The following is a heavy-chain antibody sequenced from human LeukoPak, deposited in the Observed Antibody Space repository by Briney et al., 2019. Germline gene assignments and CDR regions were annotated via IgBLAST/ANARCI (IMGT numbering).Heavy chain of an antibody. CDR3: ARGRSGSDY. CDR1: GYTFTSYD. D-gene: IGHD3-3*01. Sequence: ASVKVSCKASGYTFTSYDINRVRQATGQGLEWMGWMNPYIGNTGYAQKFQGRVTMTRNTSISTVYMELSSLRSEDTAVYYCARGRSGSDYWGQGTLVTVSS. J-gene: IGHJ4*02. CDR2: MNPYIGNT. V-gene: IGHV1-8*01.